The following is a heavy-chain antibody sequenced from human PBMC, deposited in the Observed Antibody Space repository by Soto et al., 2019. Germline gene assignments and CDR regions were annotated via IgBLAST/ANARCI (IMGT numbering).Heavy chain of an antibody. CDR3: AIMVWGGISVDGLDV. J-gene: IGHJ6*02. Sequence: SETLSLTCTVSGGSISSYYWSWIRQPPGKALEWIGYIYYSGSTNYNPSLKSRVTISVDTSKNQFSLKLSSVTAADTAVYYCAIMVWGGISVDGLDVCGQGTSVTGSS. CDR2: IYYSGST. D-gene: IGHD3-10*01. V-gene: IGHV4-59*01. CDR1: GGSISSYY.